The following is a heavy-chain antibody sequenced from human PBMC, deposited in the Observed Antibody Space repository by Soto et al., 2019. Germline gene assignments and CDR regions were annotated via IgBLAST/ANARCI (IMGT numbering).Heavy chain of an antibody. J-gene: IGHJ1*01. Sequence: QVQLVQSGAEVKKPGASVKVSCKASGYIFTAYSMHWVRQAPGQGLEWMGVVNPSGGSTNYEKKFQGRITMTGDTSTSTVYMDLSSLTSEDTAVYYCAREENCSDGICYSEYFQRWGQGTLVTVSS. D-gene: IGHD2-15*01. CDR1: GYIFTAYS. V-gene: IGHV1-46*01. CDR3: AREENCSDGICYSEYFQR. CDR2: VNPSGGST.